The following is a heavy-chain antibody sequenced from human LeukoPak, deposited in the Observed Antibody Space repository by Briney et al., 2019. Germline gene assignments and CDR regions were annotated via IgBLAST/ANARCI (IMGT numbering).Heavy chain of an antibody. V-gene: IGHV1-69*04. D-gene: IGHD1-26*01. CDR1: GGTFISYA. Sequence: SVKVSCKASGGTFISYAISWVRQAPGQGLEWMGRIIPILGIANYAQKFQGRVTITADKSTSTAYMELSSLRSEDTAVYYCARDSGGSYYLVGYWGQGTLVTVSS. CDR2: IIPILGIA. J-gene: IGHJ4*02. CDR3: ARDSGGSYYLVGY.